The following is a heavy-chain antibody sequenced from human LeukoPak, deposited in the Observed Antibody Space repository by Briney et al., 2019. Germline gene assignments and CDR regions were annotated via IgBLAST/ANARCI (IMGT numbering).Heavy chain of an antibody. CDR3: ARLSASTGTF. Sequence: SETLSLTCTVSGSSFSGYYWSWSRLPAGRGLEWIGRIYTNGGTMFNPSLKSRATMSFDTSKNLFSLQLNSMTAADTAEYYCARLSASTGTFWGQGILVTVSS. CDR2: IYTNGGT. V-gene: IGHV4-4*07. J-gene: IGHJ4*02. D-gene: IGHD6-13*01. CDR1: GSSFSGYY.